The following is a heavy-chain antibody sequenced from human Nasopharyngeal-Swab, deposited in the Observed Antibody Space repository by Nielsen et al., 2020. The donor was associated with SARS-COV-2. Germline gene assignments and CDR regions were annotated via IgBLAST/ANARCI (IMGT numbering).Heavy chain of an antibody. CDR3: VRSPGWYYYDS. J-gene: IGHJ4*02. CDR1: GGSISTYY. CDR2: KSNSGDY. V-gene: IGHV4-59*01. D-gene: IGHD6-19*01. Sequence: SETLSLTCTISGGSISTYYWGWVRQPPGKGLEWIGDKSNSGDYNYNPSLKSRVTDSVDTSRNQFSLNLNSVTAADTAMYYCVRSPGWYYYDSWGQGTLVTVSS.